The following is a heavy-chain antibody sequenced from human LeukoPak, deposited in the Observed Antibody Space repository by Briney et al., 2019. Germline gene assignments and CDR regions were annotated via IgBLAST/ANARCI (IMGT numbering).Heavy chain of an antibody. D-gene: IGHD1-1*01. Sequence: GGSLRLSCTASGFTFGDNNMNWFRQAPGKGLEWVGFIRSKAYGGTTEYAASVKGRFTISRDDSKSIAYLQMNSLKTEDTAVYYCTRDLKWNDAFDIWGQGTLVTVSS. J-gene: IGHJ3*02. V-gene: IGHV3-49*03. CDR3: TRDLKWNDAFDI. CDR1: GFTFGDNN. CDR2: IRSKAYGGTT.